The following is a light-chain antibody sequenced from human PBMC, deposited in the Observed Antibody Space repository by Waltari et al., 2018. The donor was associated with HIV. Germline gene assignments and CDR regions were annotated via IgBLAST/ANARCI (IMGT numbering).Light chain of an antibody. V-gene: IGLV2-8*01. J-gene: IGLJ1*01. CDR1: SSDIGDYNY. Sequence: QSVTISCTGTSSDIGDYNYVSWYQQHPGKAPRLMIYEVSKRPSGVPDRFSGSKSDNTASLTVSGLQAEDEADYYCSSYAGSNNKVFGTGTKVTVL. CDR2: EVS. CDR3: SSYAGSNNKV.